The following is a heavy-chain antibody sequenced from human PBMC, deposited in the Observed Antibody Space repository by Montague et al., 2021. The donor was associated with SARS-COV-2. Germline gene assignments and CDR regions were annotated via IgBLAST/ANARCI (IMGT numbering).Heavy chain of an antibody. D-gene: IGHD5-18*01. J-gene: IGHJ4*02. CDR3: ARDSVAMVYGTRYYFDY. V-gene: IGHV3-33*01. CDR2: IWYDGSNK. Sequence: SLRLSCAASGFTFSSYGMHWVRQAPGKGLEWVAVIWYDGSNKYYADSVKGRFTISRDNSKNTLYLQMNSLRAEDTAVYYCARDSVAMVYGTRYYFDYWSQGTLVTVSS. CDR1: GFTFSSYG.